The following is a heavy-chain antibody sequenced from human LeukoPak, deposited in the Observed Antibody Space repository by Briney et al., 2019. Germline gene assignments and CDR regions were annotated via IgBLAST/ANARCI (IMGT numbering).Heavy chain of an antibody. V-gene: IGHV3-74*01. CDR1: GFSFSVYW. CDR2: IKTDGSIT. CDR3: ARQFRPMVRGVIMKNYYYMDV. J-gene: IGHJ6*03. Sequence: PGGSLRLSCAASGFSFSVYWMHWVRQAPGKGPVWVSRIKTDGSITDYADSVKGRFTISRDNAKNTLYLQMNSLRAEDTAVYYCARQFRPMVRGVIMKNYYYMDVWGKGTTVTVSS. D-gene: IGHD3-10*01.